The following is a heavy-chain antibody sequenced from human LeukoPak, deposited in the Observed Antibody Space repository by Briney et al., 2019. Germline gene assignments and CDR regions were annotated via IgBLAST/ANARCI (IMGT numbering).Heavy chain of an antibody. D-gene: IGHD6-19*01. Sequence: GGSLRLSCVVSGFNFDNFAMHWVRQPLGKGLEWVTVISHDARTKYYADSMKGRITISRDNSKNTLFLQMNSLRAEDTAVYYCASRYSSGWYYFDYWGQGTLVTVSS. CDR2: ISHDARTK. J-gene: IGHJ4*02. CDR3: ASRYSSGWYYFDY. CDR1: GFNFDNFA. V-gene: IGHV3-30*04.